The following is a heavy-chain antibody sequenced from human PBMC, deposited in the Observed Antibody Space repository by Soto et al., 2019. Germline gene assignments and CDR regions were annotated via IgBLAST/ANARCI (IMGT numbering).Heavy chain of an antibody. J-gene: IGHJ4*02. V-gene: IGHV3-7*03. CDR1: GFTFSNDW. Sequence: EVQLVESGGGLVQAGGSLRLSCAASGFTFSNDWMTWVRQAPGKGLEWVANINLDGSEKFYVDSVKGRFTISRDDAKNSVSLQMNSLRAEDTAVYYCAREGRAYNSANYAFDYWGQGTLVTVSS. CDR2: INLDGSEK. D-gene: IGHD3-10*01. CDR3: AREGRAYNSANYAFDY.